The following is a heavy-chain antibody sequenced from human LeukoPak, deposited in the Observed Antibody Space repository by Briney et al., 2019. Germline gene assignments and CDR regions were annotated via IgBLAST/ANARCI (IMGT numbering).Heavy chain of an antibody. CDR3: ARWGFCSGGSCYGDY. D-gene: IGHD2-15*01. J-gene: IGHJ4*02. CDR2: IIPVFGTT. CDR1: GGTFSSYA. V-gene: IGHV1-69*06. Sequence: SVKVSCKASGGTFSSYAVSWVRLTPGQGLEWLGGIIPVFGTTTYAQKFQAKVTMTADKSTNTAYLDLRSLRSDDTAVYYCARWGFCSGGSCYGDYWGQGTLVTVSS.